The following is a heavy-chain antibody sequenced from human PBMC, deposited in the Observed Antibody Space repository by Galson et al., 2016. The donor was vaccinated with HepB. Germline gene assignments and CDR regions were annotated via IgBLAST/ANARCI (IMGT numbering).Heavy chain of an antibody. CDR3: AKEEGSILRFLEWLSRLDP. J-gene: IGHJ5*02. Sequence: SLRLSCAASGFTFSGYAFHWVRQAPGKGLEWVAVISYDGSNKYYADSVKGRFTISRDNSKNTLYLQMNSLRVEDTAVYYCAKEEGSILRFLEWLSRLDPWGQGTLVTVSS. CDR1: GFTFSGYA. D-gene: IGHD3-3*01. CDR2: ISYDGSNK. V-gene: IGHV3-30-3*01.